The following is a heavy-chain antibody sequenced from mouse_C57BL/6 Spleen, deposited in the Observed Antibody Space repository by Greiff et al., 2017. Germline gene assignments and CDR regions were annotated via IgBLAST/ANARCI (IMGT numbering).Heavy chain of an antibody. CDR2: IDPETGGT. Sequence: QVHVKQSGAELVRPGASVTLSCKASGYTFTDYDMHWVKQTPVHGLEWIGAIDPETGGTAYNQKFKSKAILTADKSSSTAYMELRSLTSEDSAVYYCTRGRILYFDYWGQGTTLTVAS. CDR1: GYTFTDYD. J-gene: IGHJ2*01. V-gene: IGHV1-15*01. CDR3: TRGRILYFDY.